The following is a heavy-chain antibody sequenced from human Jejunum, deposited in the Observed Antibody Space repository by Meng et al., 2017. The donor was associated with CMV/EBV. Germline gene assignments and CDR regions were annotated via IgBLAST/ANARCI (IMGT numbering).Heavy chain of an antibody. D-gene: IGHD4-17*01. CDR2: LYTSGST. J-gene: IGHJ5*02. V-gene: IGHV4-61*02. CDR1: GGSISSGGYY. CDR3: ARDLGDANWFDP. Sequence: VSGGSISSGGYYWSWIRQPAGKGLEWIGRLYTSGSTTYNPSLKSRVTISVDSSKNQFSLRLSSVTAADTAVYYCARDLGDANWFDPWGQGTLVTGSS.